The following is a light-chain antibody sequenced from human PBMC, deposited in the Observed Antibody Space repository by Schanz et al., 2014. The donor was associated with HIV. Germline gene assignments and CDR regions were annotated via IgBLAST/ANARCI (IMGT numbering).Light chain of an antibody. CDR1: SSDVGGYNY. Sequence: QSALTQPPSASGSPGQSVTISCTGTSSDVGGYNYVSWYQQHPGKAPKLMISEVTQRPSGVPDRFSGSKSDNTAFLTVSGLLAEDEADYYCSSYTSSSTLVFGGGTKLTVL. CDR2: EVT. CDR3: SSYTSSSTLV. V-gene: IGLV2-8*01. J-gene: IGLJ2*01.